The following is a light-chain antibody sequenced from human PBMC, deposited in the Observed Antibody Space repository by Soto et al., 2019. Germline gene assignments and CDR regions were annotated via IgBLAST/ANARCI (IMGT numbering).Light chain of an antibody. V-gene: IGKV1-12*01. CDR1: QDISSW. J-gene: IGKJ1*01. CDR2: AAS. CDR3: QQADSFPWT. Sequence: DIQMTQSPSSVSASVGGRVTITCRASQDISSWLAWYQQKPGKAPQLLIYAASRLQSGVPSRFSGSGSGTDFILTISSLFPEDFATYYCQQADSFPWTFGQGTKVDIK.